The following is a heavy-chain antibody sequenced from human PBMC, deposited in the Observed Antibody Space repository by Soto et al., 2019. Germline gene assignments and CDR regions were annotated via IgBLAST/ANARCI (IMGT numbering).Heavy chain of an antibody. Sequence: SETLSLTCTVSGGSISSGGYYWSWIRQHPGKGLEWIGYIYYSGSTYYNPSLKSRVTISVDTSKNQFSLKLSSVTAADTAVYYCARERFNRGLVTLDYCGQGTLVTVSS. CDR2: IYYSGST. D-gene: IGHD5-12*01. CDR3: ARERFNRGLVTLDY. V-gene: IGHV4-31*03. CDR1: GGSISSGGYY. J-gene: IGHJ4*02.